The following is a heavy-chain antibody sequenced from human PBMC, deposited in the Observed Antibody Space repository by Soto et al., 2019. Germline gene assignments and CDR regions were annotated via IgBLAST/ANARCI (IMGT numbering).Heavy chain of an antibody. D-gene: IGHD3-10*01. V-gene: IGHV3-21*01. CDR1: GFTFSSYS. J-gene: IGHJ4*02. CDR2: ISSSSTYI. CDR3: ARDSGLVLSN. Sequence: LRLSCAASGFTFSSYSMNWVRQAPGKGLEWVSSISSSSTYIYYADSLKGRFTISRDNAKNSLFLQMDSLRAEDTAVYYCARDSGLVLSNWGQGALVTVSS.